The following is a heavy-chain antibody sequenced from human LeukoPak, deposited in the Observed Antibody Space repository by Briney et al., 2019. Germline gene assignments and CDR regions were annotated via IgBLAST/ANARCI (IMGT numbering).Heavy chain of an antibody. Sequence: GGSLRLSCAASGFTFSSYAMGWVRQASGKGLEWVSTISGSDGRTDYADSVKGRFTISRDNSKSSLYLQMNSLRAEDTALYYCATSYDMGWLIGYWGQGTLVTVSS. CDR2: ISGSDGRT. J-gene: IGHJ4*02. CDR3: ATSYDMGWLIGY. D-gene: IGHD3/OR15-3a*01. CDR1: GFTFSSYA. V-gene: IGHV3-23*01.